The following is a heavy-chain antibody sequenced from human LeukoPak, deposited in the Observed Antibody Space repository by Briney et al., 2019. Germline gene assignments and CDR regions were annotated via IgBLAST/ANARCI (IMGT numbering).Heavy chain of an antibody. CDR2: INHSGST. Sequence: SETLSLTCTVSGGSISSYYWSWIRQPPGKGLEWIGEINHSGSTNYNPSLKSRVTISVDTSKNQFSLKLSSVTAADTAVYYCASGIFWSGYSYDCWGQGTLVTVSS. V-gene: IGHV4-34*01. J-gene: IGHJ4*02. CDR1: GGSISSYY. D-gene: IGHD3-3*01. CDR3: ASGIFWSGYSYDC.